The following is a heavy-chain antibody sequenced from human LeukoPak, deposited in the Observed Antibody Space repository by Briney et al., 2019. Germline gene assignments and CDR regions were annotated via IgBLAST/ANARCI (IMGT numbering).Heavy chain of an antibody. Sequence: SETLSLTCAVYGGSVSGYYWNWIRQPPGKRLEWIGEINHSGSTNYNPSLKSRVTISVDRSKNQFSLKVRSVTAAADTAVYFCARGDNRGAFDIWGQGTMVTVSS. D-gene: IGHD3-10*01. CDR1: GGSVSGYY. J-gene: IGHJ3*02. CDR3: ARGDNRGAFDI. CDR2: INHSGST. V-gene: IGHV4-34*01.